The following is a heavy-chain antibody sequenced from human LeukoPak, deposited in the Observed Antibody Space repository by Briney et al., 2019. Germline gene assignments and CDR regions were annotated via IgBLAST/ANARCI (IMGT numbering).Heavy chain of an antibody. V-gene: IGHV3-7*01. CDR2: IKQDGSEK. J-gene: IGHJ5*02. CDR1: GFTFSSYR. D-gene: IGHD3-22*01. Sequence: GGSLRLSCAASGFTFSSYRMSWVPQAPGKGLEWVANIKQDGSEKYYVDSVKGRFTISRDNAKNSLYLQMNSLRAEDTAVYYCARGSPYYYDSSPFDPWGQGTLVTVSS. CDR3: ARGSPYYYDSSPFDP.